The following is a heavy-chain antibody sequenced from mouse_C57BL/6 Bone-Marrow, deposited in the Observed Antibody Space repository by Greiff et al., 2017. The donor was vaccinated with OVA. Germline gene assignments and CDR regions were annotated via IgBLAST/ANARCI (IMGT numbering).Heavy chain of an antibody. CDR2: IYPGSGNT. V-gene: IGHV1-66*01. J-gene: IGHJ2*01. CDR1: GYSFTSYY. CDR3: ARWGRDYDGGHFDY. Sequence: VQLQQSGPELVKPGASVKISCKASGYSFTSYYIHWVKQRPGQGLEWIGWIYPGSGNTKYNEKFKGKATLTADTSSSTAYMQLSSLTSEDSAVYYCARWGRDYDGGHFDYWGQGTTLTVSS. D-gene: IGHD2-4*01.